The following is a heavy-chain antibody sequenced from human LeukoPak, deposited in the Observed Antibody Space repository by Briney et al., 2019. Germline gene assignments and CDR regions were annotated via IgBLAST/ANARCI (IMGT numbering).Heavy chain of an antibody. CDR3: ASYREAYDLYPHGLDV. J-gene: IGHJ3*01. D-gene: IGHD5-24*01. CDR2: IYASGNT. Sequence: PSETLSLTCSVSGASVSTTAYFWNWIREPAGEGLDWIGRIYASGNTHYNPSLKSRVTMSLDTYKNQFSLTMNSVTAADSAVYFCASYREAYDLYPHGLDVWGRGTVVTVSS. CDR1: GASVSTTAYF. V-gene: IGHV4-61*02.